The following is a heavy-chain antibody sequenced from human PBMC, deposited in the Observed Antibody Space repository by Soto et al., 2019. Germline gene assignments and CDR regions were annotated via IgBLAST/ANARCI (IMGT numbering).Heavy chain of an antibody. CDR2: IYYNGAT. V-gene: IGHV4-30-4*01. CDR3: ARDGGRGYYGSGTYYDF. J-gene: IGHJ4*02. Sequence: QLQLQESGPGLVKPSQTLSLTCTVSGGSMNRADYYWSWIRQPPGKGLEWLGYIYYNGATYYNPSLDSRLTISVDTSKTQFPLKLRSVTAADTAVYFCARDGGRGYYGSGTYYDFWGQGTLVTVSS. D-gene: IGHD3-10*01. CDR1: GGSMNRADYY.